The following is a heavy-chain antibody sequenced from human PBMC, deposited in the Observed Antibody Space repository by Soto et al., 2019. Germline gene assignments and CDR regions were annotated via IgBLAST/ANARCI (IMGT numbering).Heavy chain of an antibody. D-gene: IGHD3-9*01. CDR3: ARVKRYFDWLLPFDY. CDR1: GGSFSGYY. Sequence: SETLSLNCAVYGGSFSGYYWSWIRQPPGKGMEWIGEINHSGSTNYNPSLKSRVTISVDTSKNQFSLKLSSVTAADTAVYYCARVKRYFDWLLPFDYWGQGTLVTVS. J-gene: IGHJ4*02. CDR2: INHSGST. V-gene: IGHV4-34*01.